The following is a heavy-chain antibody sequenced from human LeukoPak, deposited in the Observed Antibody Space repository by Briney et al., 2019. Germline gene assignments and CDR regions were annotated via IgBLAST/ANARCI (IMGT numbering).Heavy chain of an antibody. D-gene: IGHD3-22*01. Sequence: GGSLRLSCAASGFTFSSYWMHWVRHAPGKGLVWVSRINSDGSSTSYADSVKGRFTISRDNAENTLYLQMNSLRAEDTAVYYCARGTYYYDSSGYYHYFDYWGQGTLVTVSS. J-gene: IGHJ4*02. CDR2: INSDGSST. CDR3: ARGTYYYDSSGYYHYFDY. V-gene: IGHV3-74*01. CDR1: GFTFSSYW.